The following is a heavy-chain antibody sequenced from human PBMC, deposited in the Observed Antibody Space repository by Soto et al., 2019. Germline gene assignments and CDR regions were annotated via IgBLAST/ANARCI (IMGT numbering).Heavy chain of an antibody. J-gene: IGHJ4*02. CDR3: ARRSGVRIAAAGINDY. CDR1: GGSISSSSYY. V-gene: IGHV4-39*01. CDR2: IYYSGST. Sequence: SETLSLTCTVSGGSISSSSYYWGWIRQPPGKGLEWIGSIYYSGSTYYNPSLKSRVTISVDTSKNQFSLKLSSVTAADTAVYYCARRSGVRIAAAGINDYWGQGTLVTVSS. D-gene: IGHD6-13*01.